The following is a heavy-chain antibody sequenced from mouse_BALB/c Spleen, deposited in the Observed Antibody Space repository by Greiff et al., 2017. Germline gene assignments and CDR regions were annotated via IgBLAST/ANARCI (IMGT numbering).Heavy chain of an antibody. CDR3: ARSGGYEYYFDY. CDR2: IYPGDGDT. D-gene: IGHD2-2*01. Sequence: QVQLKPSGPELVKPGASVKISCKASGYAFSSSWMNWVKQRPGQGLEWIGRIYPGDGDTNYNGKFKGKATLTADKSSSTAYMQLSSLTSVDSAVYFCARSGGYEYYFDYWGQGTTLTVSS. CDR1: GYAFSSSW. J-gene: IGHJ2*01. V-gene: IGHV1-82*01.